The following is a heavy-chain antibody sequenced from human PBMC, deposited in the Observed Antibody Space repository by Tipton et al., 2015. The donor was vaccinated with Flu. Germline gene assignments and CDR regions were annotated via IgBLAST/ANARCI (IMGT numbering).Heavy chain of an antibody. J-gene: IGHJ4*02. CDR1: GFSFSNYW. CDR2: IKSDGTFT. V-gene: IGHV3-74*01. D-gene: IGHD1-26*01. Sequence: GSLRLSCAASGFSFSNYWMHWVRQAPGKGLVWVSRIKSDGTFTSYADSVKGRFTISRDNSKNTLYLQMNSLRAEDTAVYYCAKEGGWELSSPHFDYWGQGTLVTVSS. CDR3: AKEGGWELSSPHFDY.